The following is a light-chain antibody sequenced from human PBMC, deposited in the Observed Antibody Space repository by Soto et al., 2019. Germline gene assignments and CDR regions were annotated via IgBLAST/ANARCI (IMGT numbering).Light chain of an antibody. CDR3: QPRSNWPPIT. CDR2: DAS. J-gene: IGKJ5*01. V-gene: IGKV3-11*01. Sequence: EIVLTQSPATLSLSPGERATLSCRASQSVSSYLAWYQQKPGQAPRLLIYDASNLATGIPARFSGSGSGTDFNLNISSLEPEDFAVYYCQPRSNWPPITFGQGTRLEIK. CDR1: QSVSSY.